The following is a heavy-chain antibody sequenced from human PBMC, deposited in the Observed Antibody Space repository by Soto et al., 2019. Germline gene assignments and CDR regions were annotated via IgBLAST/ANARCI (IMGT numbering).Heavy chain of an antibody. CDR1: EFTFGSFA. V-gene: IGHV3-23*01. J-gene: IGHJ6*02. Sequence: EVQLLESGGGLVHPGGSLRLSCTASEFTFGSFAMSWVRQVPGKGLEWVSSISGVGGSTYYASPVQGRFTISRDHSNNTLYLQLGGLRAEYSAEFYCARGGWRGILKYNAVDFWGQGTTVTVSS. CDR3: ARGGWRGILKYNAVDF. D-gene: IGHD3-9*01. CDR2: ISGVGGST.